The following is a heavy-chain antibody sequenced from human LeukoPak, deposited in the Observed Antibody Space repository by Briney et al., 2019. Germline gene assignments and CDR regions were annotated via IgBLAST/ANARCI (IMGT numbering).Heavy chain of an antibody. CDR3: ARGHPIMITFGGVIVYAPRGWFDP. CDR2: INHSGST. CDR1: GGSISSYY. V-gene: IGHV4-34*01. Sequence: SETLSLTCTVSGGSISSYYWSWIRQPPGKGLEWIGEINHSGSTNYNPSLKSRVTISVDTSKNQFSLKLSSVTAADTAVYYCARGHPIMITFGGVIVYAPRGWFDPWGQGTLVTVSS. D-gene: IGHD3-16*02. J-gene: IGHJ5*02.